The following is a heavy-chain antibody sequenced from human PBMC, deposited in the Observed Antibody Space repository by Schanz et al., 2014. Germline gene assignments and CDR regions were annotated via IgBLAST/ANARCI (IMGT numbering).Heavy chain of an antibody. CDR2: IIPSLGLA. D-gene: IGHD3-10*01. CDR3: ARAKRFGDMDV. J-gene: IGHJ6*02. V-gene: IGHV1-69*04. CDR1: GGTFSSFG. Sequence: QVQLVQSGAEVKKPGSSVKVSCKASGGTFSSFGINWVRQAPGQGLEWMGRIIPSLGLAKYEQKFQDKVTITADTSTTTAYMELSGLRSDDTAVYYCARAKRFGDMDVWGQGTTXTVSS.